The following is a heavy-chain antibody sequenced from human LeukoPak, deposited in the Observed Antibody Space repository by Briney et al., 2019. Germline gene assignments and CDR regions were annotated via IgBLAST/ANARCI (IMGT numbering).Heavy chain of an antibody. CDR1: GFTFSSYA. V-gene: IGHV3-30-3*01. Sequence: GSLRLSCAASGFTFSSYAMHWVRQAPGKGLQWVAVISYDGSNKYYADSAKGRFTISRDNSKNTLYLQMNSLGAEDTVVFYCARSSGAETGYHPFDYWGQGTLVTVSS. CDR2: ISYDGSNK. D-gene: IGHD3-9*01. J-gene: IGHJ4*02. CDR3: ARSSGAETGYHPFDY.